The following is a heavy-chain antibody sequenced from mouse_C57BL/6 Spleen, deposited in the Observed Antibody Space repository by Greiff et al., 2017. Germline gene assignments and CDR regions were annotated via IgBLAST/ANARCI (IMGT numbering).Heavy chain of an antibody. Sequence: EVQGVESGGGLVQPGGSMKLSCVASGFTFSNYWMNWVRQSPEKGLEWVAQIRLKSDNYATHYAESVKGRFTISRDDSKSSVYLQMNNLRAEDTGIYYCTEGLPLFAYWGQGTLVTVSA. CDR1: GFTFSNYW. V-gene: IGHV6-3*01. CDR3: TEGLPLFAY. CDR2: IRLKSDNYAT. J-gene: IGHJ3*01. D-gene: IGHD2-2*01.